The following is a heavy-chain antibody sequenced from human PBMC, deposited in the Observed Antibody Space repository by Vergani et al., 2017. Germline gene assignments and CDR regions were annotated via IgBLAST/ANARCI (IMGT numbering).Heavy chain of an antibody. J-gene: IGHJ4*02. CDR3: ARELVSYYYDSSRPPTGDY. CDR2: INPNSGGT. D-gene: IGHD3-22*01. V-gene: IGHV1-2*02. Sequence: QVQLVQSGAEVKKPGASVKVSCKASGYTFTGYYMHWVRQAPGQGLEWMGWINPNSGGTNYAQKFQGRVTMTRDTSISTAYMELSRLRSDDTAVYYCARELVSYYYDSSRPPTGDYWGQGTLVTVSS. CDR1: GYTFTGYY.